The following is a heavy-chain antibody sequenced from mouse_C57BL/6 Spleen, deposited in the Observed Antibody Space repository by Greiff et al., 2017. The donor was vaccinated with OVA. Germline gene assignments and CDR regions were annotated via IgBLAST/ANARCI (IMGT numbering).Heavy chain of an antibody. V-gene: IGHV3-5*01. Sequence: VQLKESGPGLVKPSQTVFLTCTATGISITTGNYWWSWIRQFPGHKLEWIVYIYYSGTTTYNPSLTSRTTNTSDTPKNQFFLEMNSLTAEDTATYYGARDWGAMDYWGQGTSVTVSS. J-gene: IGHJ4*01. CDR3: ARDWGAMDY. CDR1: GISITTGNYW. CDR2: IYYSGTT.